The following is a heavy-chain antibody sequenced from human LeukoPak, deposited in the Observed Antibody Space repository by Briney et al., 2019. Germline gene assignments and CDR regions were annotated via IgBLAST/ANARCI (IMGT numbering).Heavy chain of an antibody. D-gene: IGHD4-17*01. CDR3: AVENGDYFDY. Sequence: PGGSLRLSCAASGFTVSSNYMSWVRQAPGKGLEWVSVIYSGGSTYYADSVKGRFTISRDNSKNTLYLQMNSLRVEDMAVYYCAVENGDYFDYWGQGTLVTVSS. V-gene: IGHV3-53*01. CDR2: IYSGGST. J-gene: IGHJ4*02. CDR1: GFTVSSNY.